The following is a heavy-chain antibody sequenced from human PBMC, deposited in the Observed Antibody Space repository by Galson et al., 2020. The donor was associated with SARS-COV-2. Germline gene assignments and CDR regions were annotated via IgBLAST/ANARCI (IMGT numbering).Heavy chain of an antibody. D-gene: IGHD4-17*01. Sequence: GGSPRLSCTASGFSLSSYAMHWVRQAPGTGLEWVAVISHDENHKYHADAVRGRFTISRDNSKNTLYLQMSTLRSEDTALYYCASLDYGVDYWGQGTLVTVSS. CDR2: ISHDENHK. V-gene: IGHV3-30*04. CDR1: GFSLSSYA. J-gene: IGHJ4*02. CDR3: ASLDYGVDY.